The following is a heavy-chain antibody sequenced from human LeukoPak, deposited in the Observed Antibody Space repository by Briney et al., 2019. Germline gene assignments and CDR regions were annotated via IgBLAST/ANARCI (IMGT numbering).Heavy chain of an antibody. D-gene: IGHD1-26*01. CDR1: GFTFSSYA. CDR3: AKDGKVGALGADDY. Sequence: GGSLRLSCAASGFTFSSYAMSWVRQAPGKGLEGVSTISCSGRSTYYADSVKGRFNISRDNSKNTLYVQMNSLRAEDTAVYFCAKDGKVGALGADDYWGQGTLVTVSS. CDR2: ISCSGRST. J-gene: IGHJ4*02. V-gene: IGHV3-23*01.